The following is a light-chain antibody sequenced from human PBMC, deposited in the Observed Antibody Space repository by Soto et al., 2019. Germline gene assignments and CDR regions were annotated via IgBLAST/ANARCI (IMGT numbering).Light chain of an antibody. CDR1: SSNIESNT. CDR2: SNY. V-gene: IGLV1-44*01. J-gene: IGLJ1*01. CDR3: ASWDDILNGYV. Sequence: QAVVTQPPSASGTPGHSVSISCSGSSSNIESNTVTWYQHLPGTAPKLVIYSNYDRPSGVPDRFSGSTSGTSASLVIRGLQSEDEADYYCASWDDILNGYVFGGGTKVTVL.